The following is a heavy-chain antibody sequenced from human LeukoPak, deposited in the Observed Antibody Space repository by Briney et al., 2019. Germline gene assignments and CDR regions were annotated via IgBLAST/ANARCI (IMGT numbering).Heavy chain of an antibody. Sequence: GGSLRLSCAASGFTFSTYWMHWVRQAPGKGLVWVSRIETDGGSTSYADSVKGRFTISRDNAKNTLYLQMNSLRAEDTAVYYCARDPSAVAGFFDYWGQGTLVTVSS. D-gene: IGHD6-19*01. CDR3: ARDPSAVAGFFDY. CDR1: GFTFSTYW. CDR2: IETDGGST. J-gene: IGHJ4*02. V-gene: IGHV3-74*01.